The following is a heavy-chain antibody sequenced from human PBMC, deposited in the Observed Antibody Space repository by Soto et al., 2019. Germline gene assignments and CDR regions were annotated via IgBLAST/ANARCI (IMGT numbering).Heavy chain of an antibody. CDR3: ASHPHLAGYYGMDV. CDR1: GYSFVSHW. V-gene: IGHV5-10-1*01. J-gene: IGHJ6*02. Sequence: PGESLKISCRGSGYSFVSHWISWVRQVPGKGLEWMGRIDPDDSYTFYSPSFEGHVTISVDKSISTTYLQWRSLKASDTAMYYCASHPHLAGYYGMDVWGQGTTVTVSS. D-gene: IGHD3-10*01. CDR2: IDPDDSYT.